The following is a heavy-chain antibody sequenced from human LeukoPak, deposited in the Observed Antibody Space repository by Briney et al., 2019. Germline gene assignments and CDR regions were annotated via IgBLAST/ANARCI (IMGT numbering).Heavy chain of an antibody. D-gene: IGHD4-11*01. CDR3: ARHPHDYMYNWFDP. CDR2: IYPGDSDT. CDR1: GYSFTSYW. V-gene: IGHV5-51*01. Sequence: GESLKISCKGSGYSFTSYWIGWVRQVPGKGLEWMGIIYPGDSDTRYSPSFQGQVTISADKSISTAYLQWSSLEASDTAMYYCARHPHDYMYNWFDPWGQGTLVTVSS. J-gene: IGHJ5*02.